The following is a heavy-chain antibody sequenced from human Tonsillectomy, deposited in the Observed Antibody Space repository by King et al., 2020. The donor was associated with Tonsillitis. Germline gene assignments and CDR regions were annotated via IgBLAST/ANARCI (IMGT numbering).Heavy chain of an antibody. D-gene: IGHD3-10*01. CDR1: GFTLSSNW. V-gene: IGHV3-74*03. J-gene: IGHJ3*02. Sequence: VQLVESGGGVVQPGGSLKLSCAASGFTLSSNWMHWVRQAPGEGLVWVSRVNSDEGTITYADSVRGRITISSDNARNTLYLQMNSLRDEDTAMYYCARSNHYCSGIYCFDIGGLGTVVGVSS. CDR2: VNSDEGTI. CDR3: ARSNHYCSGIYCFDI.